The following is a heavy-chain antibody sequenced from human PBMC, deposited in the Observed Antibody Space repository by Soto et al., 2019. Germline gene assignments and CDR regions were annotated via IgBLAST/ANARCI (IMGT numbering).Heavy chain of an antibody. Sequence: GGSLRLSCAASGFTFSSYAMHWVRQAPGKGLEWVAVISYDGSNKYYADSVKGRFTISRDNSKNTLYLQMNSLRAEDTAVYYCARSDSSGYYDPRYYYYGMDVWGQGTTVTSP. J-gene: IGHJ6*02. CDR1: GFTFSSYA. V-gene: IGHV3-30-3*01. CDR3: ARSDSSGYYDPRYYYYGMDV. D-gene: IGHD3-22*01. CDR2: ISYDGSNK.